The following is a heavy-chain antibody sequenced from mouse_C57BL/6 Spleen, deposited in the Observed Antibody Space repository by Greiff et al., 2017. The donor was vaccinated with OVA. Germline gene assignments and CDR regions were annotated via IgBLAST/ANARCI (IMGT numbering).Heavy chain of an antibody. CDR2: INPNYGTT. CDR1: GYSFTDYN. D-gene: IGHD2-3*01. V-gene: IGHV1-39*01. J-gene: IGHJ3*01. Sequence: VQLQQSGPELVKPGASVKISCKASGYSFTDYNMNWVKQSYGKSLEWIGVINPNYGTTSYNQKFKGKATLTVDQSSSTAYMQLNSLTSEDSAVYSCERSSVYDGYPAWFAYWGQGTLVTVSA. CDR3: ERSSVYDGYPAWFAY.